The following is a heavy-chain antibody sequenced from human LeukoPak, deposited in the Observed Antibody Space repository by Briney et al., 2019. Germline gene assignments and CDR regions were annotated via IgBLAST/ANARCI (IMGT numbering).Heavy chain of an antibody. Sequence: PSETLSLTCTVSGGSISSGSYYWSWIRQPAGKGLEWIGRIYTSGSTNYNPSLKSRVTISVDTSKNQFSLKLSSVTAADTAVYYCARVAYTYDGRCDYWGQGTLVTVSS. CDR2: IYTSGST. CDR3: ARVAYTYDGRCDY. J-gene: IGHJ4*02. D-gene: IGHD5-18*01. CDR1: GGSISSGSYY. V-gene: IGHV4-61*02.